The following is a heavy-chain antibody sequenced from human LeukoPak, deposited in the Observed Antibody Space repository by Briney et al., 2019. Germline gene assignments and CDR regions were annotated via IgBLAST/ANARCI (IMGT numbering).Heavy chain of an antibody. D-gene: IGHD3-22*01. Sequence: SETLSLTCAVYGGSFSGYYWSWIRQPPGKGLEWTGEINHSGSTNYNPSLKSRVTISVDTSKNQFSLKLSSVTAADTAVYYCARGFNSMIVVVTPYYFDYWGQGTLVTVSS. CDR1: GGSFSGYY. CDR2: INHSGST. CDR3: ARGFNSMIVVVTPYYFDY. J-gene: IGHJ4*02. V-gene: IGHV4-34*01.